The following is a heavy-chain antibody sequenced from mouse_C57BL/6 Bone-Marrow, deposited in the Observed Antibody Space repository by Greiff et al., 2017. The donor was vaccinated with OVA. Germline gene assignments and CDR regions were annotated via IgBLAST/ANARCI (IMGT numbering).Heavy chain of an antibody. CDR3: ARGNYYDWLAY. J-gene: IGHJ3*01. D-gene: IGHD1-1*01. CDR1: GYTFTSYW. V-gene: IGHV1-50*01. Sequence: VQLQQPGAELVKPGASVKLSCKASGYTFTSYWMQWVKQRPGQGLEWIGEIDPSDSYTNYNQKFKGKATLTVDTSSSTAYMQLSSLTSEDSAVYYCARGNYYDWLAYWGQGTLVTVSA. CDR2: IDPSDSYT.